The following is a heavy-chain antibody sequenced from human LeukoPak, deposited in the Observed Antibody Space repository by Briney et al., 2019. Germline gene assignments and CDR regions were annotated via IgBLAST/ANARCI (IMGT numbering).Heavy chain of an antibody. J-gene: IGHJ6*03. CDR2: ILHSGGT. CDR1: GASISSGNW. V-gene: IGHV4-4*02. CDR3: ARVKDPGGYYYYYYMDV. Sequence: SGTLSLTCAVSGASISSGNWWSWVRQPPGKGLEWIGEILHSGGTNYNPSLKSRVTISVDKSKNQFSLKLSSVTAADTAMYYCARVKDPGGYYYYYYMDVWGKGTTVTVSS. D-gene: IGHD3-16*01.